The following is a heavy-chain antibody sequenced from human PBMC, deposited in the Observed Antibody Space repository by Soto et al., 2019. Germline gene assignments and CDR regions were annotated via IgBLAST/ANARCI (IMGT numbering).Heavy chain of an antibody. Sequence: GGSLRLSCAASGFTFSSYGMHWVRQAPGKGLEWVAVIWYDGSNKYYADSVKGRLTISRDNSKNTLYLQMNSLRAEDTVVYYCARDRQRFMTTVTHFDYWGQGTLVTVSS. CDR3: ARDRQRFMTTVTHFDY. V-gene: IGHV3-33*01. D-gene: IGHD4-17*01. CDR2: IWYDGSNK. CDR1: GFTFSSYG. J-gene: IGHJ4*02.